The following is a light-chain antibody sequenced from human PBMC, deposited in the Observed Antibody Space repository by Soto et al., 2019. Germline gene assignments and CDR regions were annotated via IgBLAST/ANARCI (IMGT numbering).Light chain of an antibody. CDR2: AAS. Sequence: DIQRTQSPSSLCASVGDRVTIACRASQSIISYLNWYQQKPGKAPKLLIYAASSLQSGVPSRFSGSGSGTDFTLTISSLQPEDFATYYCQQSYSTRITFGQGTRLEIK. CDR1: QSIISY. J-gene: IGKJ5*01. CDR3: QQSYSTRIT. V-gene: IGKV1-39*01.